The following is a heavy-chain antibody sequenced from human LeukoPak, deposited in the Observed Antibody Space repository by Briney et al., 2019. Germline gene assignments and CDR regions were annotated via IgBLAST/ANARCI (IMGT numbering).Heavy chain of an antibody. CDR2: IYWNDDK. CDR1: GFSLSTSGVG. Sequence: SGPTLAKPTQTLTLTCTFSGFSLSTSGVGVGWIRQPPGKALEWLALIYWNDDKRYSPSLKSRLTITKDTSKNQVVLTMTNMDPVDTATYYCARVAGGFGELLGFDYWGQGTLVTVSS. CDR3: ARVAGGFGELLGFDY. V-gene: IGHV2-5*01. J-gene: IGHJ4*02. D-gene: IGHD3-10*01.